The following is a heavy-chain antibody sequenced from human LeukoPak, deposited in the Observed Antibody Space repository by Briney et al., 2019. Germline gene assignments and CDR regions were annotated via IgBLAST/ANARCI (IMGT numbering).Heavy chain of an antibody. Sequence: ASVKVSCKASGYTFTSSGITGVRQAPGQGLEWMGWISGYNGNINYAQMLQGRVTMTTDTSTNTAYMDLRSLRSDDTAVYYCARGPPHRDYYYYYMDVWGTGTTVTVSS. CDR3: ARGPPHRDYYYYYMDV. CDR2: ISGYNGNI. CDR1: GYTFTSSG. D-gene: IGHD5-24*01. J-gene: IGHJ6*03. V-gene: IGHV1-18*01.